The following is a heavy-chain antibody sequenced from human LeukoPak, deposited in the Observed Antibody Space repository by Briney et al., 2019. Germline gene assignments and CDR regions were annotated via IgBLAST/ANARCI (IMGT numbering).Heavy chain of an antibody. CDR2: IYYSGST. D-gene: IGHD3-10*01. Sequence: KPSETLSLTCTVSGGSISSYYWSWIRQPPGKGLEWIGYIYYSGSTNYNPSLKSRVTISVDTSKNQFSLKLSSVTAADTAVYYCARDSPLWFGEPGSDYWGQGTLVTVSS. CDR1: GGSISSYY. V-gene: IGHV4-59*01. J-gene: IGHJ4*02. CDR3: ARDSPLWFGEPGSDY.